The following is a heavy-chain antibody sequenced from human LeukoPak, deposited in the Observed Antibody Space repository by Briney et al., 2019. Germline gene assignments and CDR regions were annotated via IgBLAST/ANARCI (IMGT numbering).Heavy chain of an antibody. CDR2: IYSGGRT. J-gene: IGHJ4*02. D-gene: IGHD6-13*01. V-gene: IGHV4-61*08. Sequence: SETLSLTCAVSGGSISSGGYSWSWIRQPPGKGLEWIGYIYSGGRTNYNPSLESRVTISVDTSKNQISLKLSSVTATDTAVYYCAGATSSSWPLWGQGTLVTVSS. CDR1: GGSISSGGYS. CDR3: AGATSSSWPL.